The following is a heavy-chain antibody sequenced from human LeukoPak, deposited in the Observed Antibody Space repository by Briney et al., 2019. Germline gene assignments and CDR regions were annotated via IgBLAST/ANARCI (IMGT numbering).Heavy chain of an antibody. V-gene: IGHV1-3*01. CDR1: GYAFNDYA. J-gene: IGHJ6*03. Sequence: ASVKVSCKASGYAFNDYAIHWMRQAPGQRFEWMGWISAANGNTKYSEKLQGRVTITRDTSASTAYMELSSLRSEDSAIYFCARGRGTAGSNRDFYFFYYMDVWGKGTTVAVSS. D-gene: IGHD6-13*01. CDR3: ARGRGTAGSNRDFYFFYYMDV. CDR2: ISAANGNT.